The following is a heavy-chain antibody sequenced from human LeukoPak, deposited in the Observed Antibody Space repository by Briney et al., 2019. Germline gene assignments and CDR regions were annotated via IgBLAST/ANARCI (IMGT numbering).Heavy chain of an antibody. CDR2: IYYSGST. D-gene: IGHD3-22*01. CDR1: GGSISSYY. CDR3: ARLAVGYDSSGYCDAFDI. J-gene: IGHJ3*02. V-gene: IGHV4-59*08. Sequence: PSETLSLTCTVSGGSISSYYWSWIRQPPGKGLEWIGYIYYSGSTNYNPSLKSRVTISVDTSKNQFSLKLSSATAADTAVYYCARLAVGYDSSGYCDAFDIWGQGTMVTVSS.